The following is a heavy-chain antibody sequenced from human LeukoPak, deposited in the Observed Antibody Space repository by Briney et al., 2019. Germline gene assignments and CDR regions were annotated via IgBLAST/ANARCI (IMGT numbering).Heavy chain of an antibody. Sequence: GGSLRLSCAASGFTFSNYAMNWVRQAPGKGLEWVSAISGSCGSTYYADSMKGRFTISRDNSKNTLYLQMNSLRAEDTAVYYCAKTLGYCSGGSCYSGVIDYWGQGTLVTVSS. CDR2: ISGSCGST. V-gene: IGHV3-23*01. CDR3: AKTLGYCSGGSCYSGVIDY. CDR1: GFTFSNYA. D-gene: IGHD2-15*01. J-gene: IGHJ4*02.